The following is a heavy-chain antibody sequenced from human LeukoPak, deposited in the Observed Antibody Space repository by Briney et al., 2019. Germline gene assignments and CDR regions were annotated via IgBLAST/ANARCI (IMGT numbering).Heavy chain of an antibody. J-gene: IGHJ3*02. CDR3: VRESNYLNDAFDI. CDR2: INTDGSST. V-gene: IGHV3-74*01. D-gene: IGHD4-11*01. Sequence: PGGSLRLSCAASGFTFSSYWMHWVRQAPGKGLVWVSRINTDGSSTSYADSVKGRFTISRDNAKNTLYLQMNSLRAEDTAVYYCVRESNYLNDAFDIWGQGTMVTVSS. CDR1: GFTFSSYW.